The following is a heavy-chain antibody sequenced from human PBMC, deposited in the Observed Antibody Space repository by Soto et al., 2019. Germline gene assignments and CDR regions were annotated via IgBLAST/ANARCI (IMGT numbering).Heavy chain of an antibody. V-gene: IGHV6-1*01. J-gene: IGHJ4*02. CDR2: TYYRSKWYN. D-gene: IGHD2-2*01. CDR1: GDSVSNNSAA. Sequence: SQTLSLTCAISGDSVSNNSAAWNWIRQSPSRGLEWLGRTYYRSKWYNDYAVSVKSRITINPATSKNQFSLQLNSVTPEATPVYSCARDRTSSDGVCLDYWGKGTRVTVSS. CDR3: ARDRTSSDGVCLDY.